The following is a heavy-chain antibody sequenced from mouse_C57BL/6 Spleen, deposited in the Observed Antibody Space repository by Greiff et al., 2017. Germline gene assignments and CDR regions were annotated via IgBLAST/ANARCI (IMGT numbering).Heavy chain of an antibody. CDR3: TRSNYYGSSDWYFDV. CDR2: IDPETGGT. D-gene: IGHD1-1*01. Sequence: VKLQQSGAELVRPGASVTLSCKASGYTFTDYEMHWVKQTPVHGLEWIGAIDPETGGTAYNQKFKGKAILTADKSSSTAYMELRSLTSEDSAVYYCTRSNYYGSSDWYFDVWGTGTTVTVSS. CDR1: GYTFTDYE. J-gene: IGHJ1*03. V-gene: IGHV1-15*01.